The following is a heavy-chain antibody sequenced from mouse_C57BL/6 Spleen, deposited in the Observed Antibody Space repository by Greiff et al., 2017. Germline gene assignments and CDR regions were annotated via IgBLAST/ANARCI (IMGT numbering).Heavy chain of an antibody. Sequence: EVQLQQSGPELVKPGASVKIPCKASGYTFTDYNMDWVKQSHGKSLEWIGDINPNNGGTIYNQKFKGKATLTVDKSSSTAYMELRSLTSEDTAVYYCARSGEDGYYPYFDVWGTGTTVTVSS. V-gene: IGHV1-18*01. J-gene: IGHJ1*03. CDR1: GYTFTDYN. CDR2: INPNNGGT. D-gene: IGHD2-3*01. CDR3: ARSGEDGYYPYFDV.